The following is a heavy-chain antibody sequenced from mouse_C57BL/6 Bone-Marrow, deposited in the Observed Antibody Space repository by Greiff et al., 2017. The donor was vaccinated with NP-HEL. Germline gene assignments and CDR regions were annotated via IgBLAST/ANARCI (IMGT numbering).Heavy chain of an antibody. CDR1: GFTFSSYA. CDR2: ISDGGSYT. D-gene: IGHD2-4*01. V-gene: IGHV5-4*01. Sequence: EVQLVESGGGLVKPGGSLKLSCAASGFTFSSYAMSWVRQTPEKRLEWVATISDGGSYTYYPDNVKGRFTISRDNAKNNLYLQMSHLKSEDTAMYYCARDFDYPSYFDYWGQGTTLTVSS. CDR3: ARDFDYPSYFDY. J-gene: IGHJ2*01.